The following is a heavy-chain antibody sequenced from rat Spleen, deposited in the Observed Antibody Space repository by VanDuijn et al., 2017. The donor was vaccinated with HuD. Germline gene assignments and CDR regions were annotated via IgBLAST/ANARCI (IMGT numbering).Heavy chain of an antibody. CDR3: AKPRGMMPYFDY. CDR1: GFTFSNYG. V-gene: IGHV5S23*01. D-gene: IGHD1-7*01. J-gene: IGHJ2*01. Sequence: EVQLVESGGGLEQPGGSLKLSCAASGFTFSNYGMAWVRQAPTKGLEWVASISTGGGNTYYRDSVKGRFTISRDNAKNTLYLQMDSLRSEDTATYYCAKPRGMMPYFDYWGQGVMVTVSS. CDR2: ISTGGGNT.